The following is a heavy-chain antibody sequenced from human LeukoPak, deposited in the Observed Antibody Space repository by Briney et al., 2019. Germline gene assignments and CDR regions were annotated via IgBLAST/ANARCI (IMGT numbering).Heavy chain of an antibody. J-gene: IGHJ6*02. CDR2: ISAYNGNT. CDR3: ARCRHAGLWFGEGNPAAPPPVRDHYYGMDV. D-gene: IGHD3-10*01. Sequence: GASVKVSCKASGYTFTSYGISWVRQAPGQGLEWMGWISAYNGNTNYAQKLQGRVTMTRDTSITTAFMELTSLRFDDTAVYYCARCRHAGLWFGEGNPAAPPPVRDHYYGMDVWGQGTTVIVSS. CDR1: GYTFTSYG. V-gene: IGHV1-18*01.